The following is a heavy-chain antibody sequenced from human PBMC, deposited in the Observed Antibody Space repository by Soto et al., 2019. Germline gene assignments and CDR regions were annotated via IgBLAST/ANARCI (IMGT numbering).Heavy chain of an antibody. D-gene: IGHD6-19*01. CDR1: GGTFSSYA. J-gene: IGHJ6*02. Sequence: SVKVSCKASGGTFSSYAISWVRQAPGQGLEWMGGIIPIFGTANYAQKFQGRVTITADESTSTAYMELRSLRSDDTAVYYCARVNSVAGTGDYYYGMDVWGQGTTVTVSS. CDR3: ARVNSVAGTGDYYYGMDV. CDR2: IIPIFGTA. V-gene: IGHV1-69*13.